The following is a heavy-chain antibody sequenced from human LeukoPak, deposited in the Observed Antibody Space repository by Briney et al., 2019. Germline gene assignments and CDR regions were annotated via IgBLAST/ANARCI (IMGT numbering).Heavy chain of an antibody. J-gene: IGHJ6*02. D-gene: IGHD3-10*01. V-gene: IGHV4-59*01. Sequence: SETLSLTCTVSGGSISSYYWSWIRQPPGKGLEWIGYIYYSGSTNYNPSLKSRVTISVDTSKNQFSLKLSSVTAADTAVYYCAREVGYYGSGSYRYYYYYGMDVWGQGTTVTVSS. CDR3: AREVGYYGSGSYRYYYYYGMDV. CDR2: IYYSGST. CDR1: GGSISSYY.